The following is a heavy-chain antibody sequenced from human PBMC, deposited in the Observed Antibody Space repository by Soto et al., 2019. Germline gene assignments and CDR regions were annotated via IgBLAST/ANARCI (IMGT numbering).Heavy chain of an antibody. V-gene: IGHV3-48*03. D-gene: IGHD2-21*02. CDR1: GFTFSSYE. Sequence: EVQLVESGGGLVQPGGSLRLSCAASGFTFSSYEMNWVRQAPGKGLEWVSYIGSIESTAYYADSVRGRFTISRDNAKNSLFLQMNSLRSEDTAVYYCVSRGDSGLYHFGFWGQGTLVTVSS. CDR2: IGSIESTA. J-gene: IGHJ4*02. CDR3: VSRGDSGLYHFGF.